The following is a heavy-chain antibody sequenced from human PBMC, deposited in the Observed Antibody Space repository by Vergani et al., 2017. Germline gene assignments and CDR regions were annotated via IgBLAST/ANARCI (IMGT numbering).Heavy chain of an antibody. CDR1: GGSFSGYY. CDR3: AESTRYDDMDV. Sequence: QVQLQQRGAGLLKPSETLSLTCAVYGGSFSGYYWSWIRQPPGKGLGWIGEINHRGSTNYNPSLKGRVTISLDTSKNQYSRKLNAVAAADTAVYYCAESTRYDDMDVWGKGTTVTVSS. D-gene: IGHD5/OR15-5a*01. CDR2: INHRGST. J-gene: IGHJ6*03. V-gene: IGHV4-34*01.